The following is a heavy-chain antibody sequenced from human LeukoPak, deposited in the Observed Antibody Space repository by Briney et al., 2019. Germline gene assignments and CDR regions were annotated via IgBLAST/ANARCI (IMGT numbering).Heavy chain of an antibody. Sequence: SETLSLTCAVYGGSFSGYYWSWIRQPPGKGLEWIGEINHSGSTNYNPSLKSRVTISVDTSKNQFSLKLNSVTAADTAAYYCARVPNYDFWSGSLDFWGQGTLVTVSS. CDR2: INHSGST. CDR3: ARVPNYDFWSGSLDF. D-gene: IGHD3-3*01. V-gene: IGHV4-34*01. CDR1: GGSFSGYY. J-gene: IGHJ4*02.